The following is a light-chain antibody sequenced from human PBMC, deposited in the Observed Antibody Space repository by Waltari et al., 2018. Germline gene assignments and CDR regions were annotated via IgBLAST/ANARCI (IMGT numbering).Light chain of an antibody. CDR3: ATWDDSLNGPV. V-gene: IGLV1-44*01. CDR1: NSNIGSNE. Sequence: QSELTQPPSASGTAGQTVTFSCSGDNSNIGSNEISWYQQFPGTAPPLLIYSDHQRPSGCPDRFSGSKSGTSASRTISWLQSEDEATYYCATWDDSLNGPVFGGGTKLTVL. CDR2: SDH. J-gene: IGLJ3*02.